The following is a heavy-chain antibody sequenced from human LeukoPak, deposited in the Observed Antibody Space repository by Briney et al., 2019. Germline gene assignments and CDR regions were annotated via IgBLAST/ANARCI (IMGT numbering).Heavy chain of an antibody. CDR1: GYTLTGYY. J-gene: IGHJ4*02. V-gene: IGHV1-2*02. D-gene: IGHD6-13*01. CDR2: INPNSGGT. CDR3: ARKVAAAGRYFDY. Sequence: ASVKVSCKASGYTLTGYYMHWVRQAPGQGLEWMGWINPNSGGTNYAQKFQGRVTMTRDTSISTAYMELSRLRSDDTAVYYCARKVAAAGRYFDYWGQGTLVTVSS.